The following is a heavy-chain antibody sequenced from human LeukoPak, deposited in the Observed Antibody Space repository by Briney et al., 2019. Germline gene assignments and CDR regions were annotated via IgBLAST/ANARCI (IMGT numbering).Heavy chain of an antibody. CDR3: ARGRPSGGYDY. Sequence: SETLSLTCAVYGGSFSGYYWSWIRQPPGKGLEWIGEINHSGSTNYNPSLKSRVTVSVDTSKNQFSLKLSSVTAADTAVYCCARGRPSGGYDYWGQGTLVTVSS. CDR1: GGSFSGYY. D-gene: IGHD5-12*01. J-gene: IGHJ4*02. V-gene: IGHV4-34*01. CDR2: INHSGST.